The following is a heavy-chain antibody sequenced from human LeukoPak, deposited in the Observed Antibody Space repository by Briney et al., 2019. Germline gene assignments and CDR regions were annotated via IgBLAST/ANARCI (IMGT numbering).Heavy chain of an antibody. CDR3: AKDRIAVAGTGVFDI. CDR2: ISGSGDST. D-gene: IGHD6-19*01. Sequence: GALRLSCAASGFTFSSYAMSWVRQAPGKGLEWVSTISGSGDSTYYADSVKGRFTISRDNSKNTLYLQMNSLRAEDTAVYYCAKDRIAVAGTGVFDIWGQGTMVTVSS. CDR1: GFTFSSYA. V-gene: IGHV3-23*01. J-gene: IGHJ3*02.